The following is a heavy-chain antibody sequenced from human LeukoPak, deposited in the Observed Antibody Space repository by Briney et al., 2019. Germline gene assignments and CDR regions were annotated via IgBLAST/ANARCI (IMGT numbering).Heavy chain of an antibody. CDR1: GFTFSCHW. CDR2: INQGGSDK. V-gene: IGHV3-7*01. D-gene: IGHD1-14*01. CDR3: TRDRSRAEDD. J-gene: IGHJ4*02. Sequence: GGSLRLSCAASGFTFSCHWMSWVRQAPGKGLEWVANINQGGSDKYYVDSVKGRFTISRDNANNLLYLQMNSLRGEDAAVYYCTRDRSRAEDDWGQGTLVTVSS.